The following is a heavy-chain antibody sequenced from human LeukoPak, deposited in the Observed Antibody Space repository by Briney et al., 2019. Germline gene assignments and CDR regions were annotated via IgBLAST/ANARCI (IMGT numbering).Heavy chain of an antibody. D-gene: IGHD2-15*01. Sequence: GGCLRLSCAASGFTFSSYSMNWVRQAPGKGLEWVSSISSSSSYIYYADSVKGRFTISRDNAKNSLYLQMNSLRAEDTAVYYCARDSGDIVVVVAASGESFDYWGQGTLVTVSS. J-gene: IGHJ4*02. CDR3: ARDSGDIVVVVAASGESFDY. CDR2: ISSSSSYI. CDR1: GFTFSSYS. V-gene: IGHV3-21*01.